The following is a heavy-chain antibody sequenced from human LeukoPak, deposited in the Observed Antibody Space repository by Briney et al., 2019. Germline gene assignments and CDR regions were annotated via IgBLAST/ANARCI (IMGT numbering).Heavy chain of an antibody. CDR1: GYSFSDYY. Sequence: ASVKVSCKASGYSFSDYYVHWLRQAPGQGLEWMGWINPDNGGTNYAQNFQGRVTMSRDTSISTVYMDLSRLTSDDTAVFYCVREPRVGNWFDPWGQGTQVTVSS. CDR2: INPDNGGT. D-gene: IGHD2-15*01. V-gene: IGHV1-2*02. J-gene: IGHJ5*02. CDR3: VREPRVGNWFDP.